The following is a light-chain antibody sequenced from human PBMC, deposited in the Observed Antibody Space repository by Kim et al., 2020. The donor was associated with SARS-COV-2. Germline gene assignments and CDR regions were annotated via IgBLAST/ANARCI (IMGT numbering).Light chain of an antibody. Sequence: ASVGDRVTITCRASQAISNYVAWYQQKPGKVPTVLIYRASTLQSGDPSRFSGSGAGTDFTLTISSLQPEDVATYYCQQYMSAPISFGQGTRLEIK. CDR3: QQYMSAPIS. CDR2: RAS. V-gene: IGKV1-27*01. CDR1: QAISNY. J-gene: IGKJ5*01.